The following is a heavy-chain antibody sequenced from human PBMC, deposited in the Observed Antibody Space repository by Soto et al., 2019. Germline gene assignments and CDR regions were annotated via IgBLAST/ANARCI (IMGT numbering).Heavy chain of an antibody. CDR1: GFTLSGYA. CDR2: ISTYGGTT. V-gene: IGHV3-23*01. Sequence: EVQLLDSGGGLAQPGGSLRLSCAASGFTLSGYAMSWVRLPPGKGLEWVSTISTYGGTTYYADAVRGRFTISRDISSSTLYLQMNSLRAEDTAVYYCAKGNWNENNFDYWGQGTLVTVSS. CDR3: AKGNWNENNFDY. J-gene: IGHJ4*02. D-gene: IGHD1-1*01.